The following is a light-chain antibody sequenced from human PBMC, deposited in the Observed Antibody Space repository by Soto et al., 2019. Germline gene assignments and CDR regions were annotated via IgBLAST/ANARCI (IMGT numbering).Light chain of an antibody. V-gene: IGKV1-5*03. CDR3: QHYNVYPWT. CDR1: ETIRRW. Sequence: DIQMTQSPCTLSSSVGXRVTITCLASETIRRWLGWYQQKPGKAPKILIYEASSLQGGGPSRFSGSGSVTEFTRSISSLQPDDFATYYGQHYNVYPWTFGQGTKVDIK. J-gene: IGKJ1*01. CDR2: EAS.